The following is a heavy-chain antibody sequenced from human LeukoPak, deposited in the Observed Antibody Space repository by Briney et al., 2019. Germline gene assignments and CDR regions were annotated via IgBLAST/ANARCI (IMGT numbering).Heavy chain of an antibody. J-gene: IGHJ4*02. CDR3: ARVRTTGNRPDY. Sequence: GGSLRLSCAASGFTFSNVWMSWVRQVPGKGLEWVGHIKTKTGGETADYAAPLKGRFSISRDDSKNTVYLQLSSLETEDTAVYFCARVRTTGNRPDYWGQGALVTVSS. V-gene: IGHV3-15*01. CDR1: GFTFSNVW. D-gene: IGHD1-1*01. CDR2: IKTKTGGETA.